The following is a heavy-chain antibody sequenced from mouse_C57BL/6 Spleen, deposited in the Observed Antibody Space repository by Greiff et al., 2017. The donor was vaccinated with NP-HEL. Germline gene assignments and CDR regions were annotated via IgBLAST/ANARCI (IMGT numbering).Heavy chain of an antibody. D-gene: IGHD2-5*01. CDR1: GYAFSSSW. CDR3: ARQDYSNPFAY. J-gene: IGHJ3*01. CDR2: IYPGDGDT. Sequence: QVQLQQSGPELVKPGASVKISCKASGYAFSSSWMNWVKRRPGKGLEWIGRIYPGDGDTNYNGKFKGKATLTADKSSSTAYMQLSSLTSEDSAVYFCARQDYSNPFAYWGQGTLVTVSA. V-gene: IGHV1-82*01.